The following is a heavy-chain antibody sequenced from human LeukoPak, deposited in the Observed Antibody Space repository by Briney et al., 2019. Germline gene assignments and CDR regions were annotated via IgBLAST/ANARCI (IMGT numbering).Heavy chain of an antibody. J-gene: IGHJ1*01. CDR1: ESTFSSYA. CDR2: ISASGVGT. D-gene: IGHD5-18*01. Sequence: GGSLRLSCAASESTFSSYAMSWVRQAPGKGLEWVSAISASGVGTYYAESVKGRFTISRDNSKNTLYLQMNSLRAEDTALYYCANHAEDTNMRIARYFQHWGQGTLVTVSS. CDR3: ANHAEDTNMRIARYFQH. V-gene: IGHV3-23*01.